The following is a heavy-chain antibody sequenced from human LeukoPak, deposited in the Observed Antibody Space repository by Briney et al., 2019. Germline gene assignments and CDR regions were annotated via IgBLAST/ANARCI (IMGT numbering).Heavy chain of an antibody. V-gene: IGHV4-59*01. CDR3: ARDQDSSGWYYDY. D-gene: IGHD6-19*01. J-gene: IGHJ4*02. Sequence: PSVTLSLTCTVSGGSISSYYWSWIRQPPGKGLEWIGYIYYSGSTNYNPSLKSRVTISVDTSKNQFSLKLSSVTAADTAVYYCARDQDSSGWYYDYWGQGTLVTVSS. CDR1: GGSISSYY. CDR2: IYYSGST.